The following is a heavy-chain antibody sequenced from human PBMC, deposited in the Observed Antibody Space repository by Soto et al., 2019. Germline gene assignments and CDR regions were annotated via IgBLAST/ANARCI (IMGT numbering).Heavy chain of an antibody. V-gene: IGHV1-18*04. Sequence: PAAISCKESVVRFTCYGINCVRQTKVQGLEWMGWSSASNGNTNHAQKLQGRVTMTTDTATSTADMELRSLRSDDTAVYDGARGVFLWFGEPEPFDTWGQAKIVPVSS. CDR3: ARGVFLWFGEPEPFDT. D-gene: IGHD3-10*01. CDR2: SSASNGNT. J-gene: IGHJ3*02. CDR1: VVRFTCYG.